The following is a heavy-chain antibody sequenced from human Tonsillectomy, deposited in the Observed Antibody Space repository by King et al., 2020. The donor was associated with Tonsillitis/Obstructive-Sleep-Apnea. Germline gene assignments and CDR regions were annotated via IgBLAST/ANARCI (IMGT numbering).Heavy chain of an antibody. Sequence: VQLVESGAEVKKPGESLTISCKGSGYSFTSYWIGWVRQTPGKGLEWMGIIYPGDSDTRYSPSFQGQVTISADKSISTAYLQWSSLKASDTAMYYCARSARPEVGWFDPWGQGTLVTVSS. CDR1: GYSFTSYW. J-gene: IGHJ5*02. V-gene: IGHV5-51*01. CDR2: IYPGDSDT. D-gene: IGHD2-15*01. CDR3: ARSARPEVGWFDP.